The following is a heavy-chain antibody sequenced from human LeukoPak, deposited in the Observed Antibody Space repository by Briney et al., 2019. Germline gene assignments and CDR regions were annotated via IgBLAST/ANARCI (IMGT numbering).Heavy chain of an antibody. CDR2: ISGSGGST. Sequence: GGSLRLSCAASGFTFRSYAMCWVRQAPGKGLEWVLVISGSGGSTYYADSVKGRFTISRDNSKNTLYLQMNSLRAEDTAVYYCAKDTDYRRGGELDYWGQGTLVTVSS. V-gene: IGHV3-23*01. J-gene: IGHJ4*02. D-gene: IGHD3-16*01. CDR3: AKDTDYRRGGELDY. CDR1: GFTFRSYA.